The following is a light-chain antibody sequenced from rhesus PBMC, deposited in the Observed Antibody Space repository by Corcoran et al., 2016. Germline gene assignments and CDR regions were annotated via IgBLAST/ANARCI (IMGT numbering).Light chain of an antibody. J-gene: IGKJ3*01. Sequence: EIVMTQSPATLALSPGERATLSCRARKSVSSYLAWYQQKPGQAPQLLTSGASSRGTGIPDRFSGSGSWTECTLTISSLEPEDVGVYFCLQSSNWPFTFGPGTKLDIK. CDR2: GAS. V-gene: IGKV3-24*04. CDR1: KSVSSY. CDR3: LQSSNWPFT.